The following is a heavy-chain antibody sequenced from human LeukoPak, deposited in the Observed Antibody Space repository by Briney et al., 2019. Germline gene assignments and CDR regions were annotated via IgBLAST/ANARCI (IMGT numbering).Heavy chain of an antibody. Sequence: GGSLRLSCAASGFTFTSYGISWVRQAPGQGLEWMGWISAYNGNTNYAQKLQGRVTMTTDTSTSTAYMELRSLRSDDTAVYYCAREVYTIFGVPYYFDYWGQGTLVTVSS. CDR1: GFTFTSYG. V-gene: IGHV1-18*01. J-gene: IGHJ4*02. D-gene: IGHD3-3*01. CDR2: ISAYNGNT. CDR3: AREVYTIFGVPYYFDY.